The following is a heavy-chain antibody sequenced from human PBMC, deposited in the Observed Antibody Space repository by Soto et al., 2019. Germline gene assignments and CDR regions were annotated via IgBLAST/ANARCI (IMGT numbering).Heavy chain of an antibody. Sequence: SETLSLTCAIYGASLGGFHWTWLRQAPGKGLEWIGELIHGGSTNYNPSLKGRVSFSLDTSKNQFSLHLMSVTAADAAVYYCARSPLGYDYVRQTWREVGDSFDIWGRGTLVTVSS. CDR2: LIHGGST. J-gene: IGHJ3*02. D-gene: IGHD3-16*01. CDR3: ARSPLGYDYVRQTWREVGDSFDI. CDR1: GASLGGFH. V-gene: IGHV4-34*12.